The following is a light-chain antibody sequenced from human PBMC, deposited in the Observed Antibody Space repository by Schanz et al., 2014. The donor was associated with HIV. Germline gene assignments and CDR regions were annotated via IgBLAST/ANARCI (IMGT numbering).Light chain of an antibody. CDR2: AAS. J-gene: IGKJ2*02. V-gene: IGKV1-39*01. CDR1: QIISNS. CDR3: QQSYITPGT. Sequence: DIQMTQSPSSLSASVGDRVIITCRASQIISNSLNWYQQKPGKAPKLLIYAASSLQSGVPSRFSGSGSGTYFSLTISSLHPEDFATYYCQQSYITPGTFGQGTKLEIK.